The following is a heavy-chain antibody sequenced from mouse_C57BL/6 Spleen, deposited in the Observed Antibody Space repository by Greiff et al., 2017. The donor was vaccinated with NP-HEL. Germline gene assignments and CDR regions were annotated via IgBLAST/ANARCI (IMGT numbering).Heavy chain of an antibody. CDR2: INPSSGYT. Sequence: QVHVKQSGAELARPGASVKMSCKASGYTFTSYTMHWVKQRPGQGLEWIGYINPSSGYTKYNQKFKDKATLTADKSSSTAYMQLSSLTSEDSAVYYCARDGSSYGDFDYWGQGTTLTVSS. V-gene: IGHV1-4*01. D-gene: IGHD1-1*01. J-gene: IGHJ2*01. CDR1: GYTFTSYT. CDR3: ARDGSSYGDFDY.